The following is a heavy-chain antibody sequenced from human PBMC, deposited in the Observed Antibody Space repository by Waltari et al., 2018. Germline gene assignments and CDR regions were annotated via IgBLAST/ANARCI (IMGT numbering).Heavy chain of an antibody. J-gene: IGHJ3*01. CDR3: AKDDRYPDDVFGL. D-gene: IGHD2-2*02. CDR2: ISGSGAE. V-gene: IGHV3-23*01. Sequence: EVQLMESGGGLVQPGGSLRLSCSASALTFSTYVINWVRQAPGKGLEWFCSISGSGAEWYAESVRGRFTISRDNPKNTVFLQMNSLRVEDTALYYCAKDDRYPDDVFGLWGLGTMVTVSS. CDR1: ALTFSTYV.